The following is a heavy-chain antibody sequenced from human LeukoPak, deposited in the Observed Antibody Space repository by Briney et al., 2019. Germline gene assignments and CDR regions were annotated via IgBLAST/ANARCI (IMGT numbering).Heavy chain of an antibody. CDR1: GFTFSSYA. J-gene: IGHJ4*02. V-gene: IGHV3-23*01. D-gene: IGHD1-7*01. CDR3: ARGGLELRSLDY. CDR2: ISGSGGST. Sequence: PGGSLRLSCAASGFTFSSYAMSWVRQAPGKGLEWVSAISGSGGSTYYADSVKGRYTISRDNSKNTLYLQMNSLRAEDTAVYYCARGGLELRSLDYWGQGTLVTVSS.